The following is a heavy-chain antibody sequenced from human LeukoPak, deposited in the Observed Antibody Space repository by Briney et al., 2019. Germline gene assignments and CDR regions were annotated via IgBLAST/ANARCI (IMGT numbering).Heavy chain of an antibody. J-gene: IGHJ4*02. V-gene: IGHV3-11*01. CDR3: ARLDYGAFDF. Sequence: GGSLRLSCAASGSAIRDTYMNWIRQAPGKGLEWVSYISRSGNVIYYTDSVKGRFTISRDNAKNSLYLQMNSLRTEDTAIYYCARLDYGAFDFWGQGTPVTVSS. D-gene: IGHD4-17*01. CDR2: ISRSGNVI. CDR1: GSAIRDTY.